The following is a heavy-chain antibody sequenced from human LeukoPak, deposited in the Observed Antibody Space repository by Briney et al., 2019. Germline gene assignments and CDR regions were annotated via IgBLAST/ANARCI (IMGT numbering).Heavy chain of an antibody. D-gene: IGHD6-13*01. CDR1: GYTFTSYY. V-gene: IGHV1-46*01. CDR2: INPSGGST. Sequence: ASVKVSCKASGYTFTSYYMHWVRQAPGQGLEWMGIINPSGGSTSYAQKFQGRVTMTRDMSTSTVYMELSSLRSEDTAVYYCARESRSSSWYLGHYFDYWGQGTLVTVSS. J-gene: IGHJ4*02. CDR3: ARESRSSSWYLGHYFDY.